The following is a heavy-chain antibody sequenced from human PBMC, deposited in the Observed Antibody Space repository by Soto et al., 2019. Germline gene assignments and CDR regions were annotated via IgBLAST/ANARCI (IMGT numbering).Heavy chain of an antibody. J-gene: IGHJ4*02. CDR2: IYYSGST. CDR1: GGSISSGCYY. D-gene: IGHD6-6*01. V-gene: IGHV4-31*03. Sequence: PSETLSLTCTVSGGSISSGCYYWSWIRQHPGKGLEWIGYIYYSGSTYYNPSLKSRVTISVDTSKNQFSLKLSSVTAADTAVYYCARGQAYSSSRAYYFDYWGQGTLVTVSS. CDR3: ARGQAYSSSRAYYFDY.